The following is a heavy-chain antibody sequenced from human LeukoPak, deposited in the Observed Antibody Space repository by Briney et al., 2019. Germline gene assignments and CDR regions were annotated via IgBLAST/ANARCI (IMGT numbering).Heavy chain of an antibody. CDR3: ARGVSGWLRGAAFDI. CDR1: GGSISSYY. V-gene: IGHV4-59*01. D-gene: IGHD6-19*01. Sequence: SETLSLTCTVSGGSISSYYWSWIRQPPGKGLEWIGYIYYSGSTNYNPSLKSRVTISVDTSKNQFSLKLSSVTAADTAVYHCARGVSGWLRGAAFDIWGQGTMVTVSS. J-gene: IGHJ3*02. CDR2: IYYSGST.